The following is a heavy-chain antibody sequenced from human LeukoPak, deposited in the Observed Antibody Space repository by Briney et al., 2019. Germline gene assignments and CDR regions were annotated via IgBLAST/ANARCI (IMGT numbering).Heavy chain of an antibody. CDR3: ATVGKSGSYYYFDY. Sequence: GGSLRLSCAASGFTFSTYWMYWVRQAPGKGLVWVSRINTDGRNTGYADSVKGRFTISRDNAKNTLYLQMTILTAADTAVYYCATVGKSGSYYYFDYWGQGTLVTVSS. D-gene: IGHD1-26*01. V-gene: IGHV3-74*01. J-gene: IGHJ4*02. CDR1: GFTFSTYW. CDR2: INTDGRNT.